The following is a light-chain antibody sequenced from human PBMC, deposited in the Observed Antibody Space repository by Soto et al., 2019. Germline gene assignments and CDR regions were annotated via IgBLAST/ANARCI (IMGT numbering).Light chain of an antibody. CDR2: WAS. Sequence: DIVMTQSPDSLAVSLGERATINCKSSQSVLYSSNNKNYLAWYQQKPGQPPKLLIYWASTRESGVPDRFSGSGSGTDFTLTISSLPAEDVAVYYGQQYYSTPQTFGQGTKVEIK. CDR1: QSVLYSSNNKNY. V-gene: IGKV4-1*01. J-gene: IGKJ1*01. CDR3: QQYYSTPQT.